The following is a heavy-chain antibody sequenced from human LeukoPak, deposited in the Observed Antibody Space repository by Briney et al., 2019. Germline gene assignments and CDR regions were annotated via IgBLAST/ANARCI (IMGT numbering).Heavy chain of an antibody. CDR3: ARAPYSTHFDY. CDR1: RFTFSSYG. Sequence: PGGSLRLSCAASRFTFSSYGMHWVRQAPGKGLEWVAVISYDGSIKSYADSVKGRFTISRDNSKNTLYLQMDSLRIEDTAVYYCARAPYSTHFDYWGQGTLVTVSS. J-gene: IGHJ4*02. V-gene: IGHV3-30*19. CDR2: ISYDGSIK. D-gene: IGHD2-2*01.